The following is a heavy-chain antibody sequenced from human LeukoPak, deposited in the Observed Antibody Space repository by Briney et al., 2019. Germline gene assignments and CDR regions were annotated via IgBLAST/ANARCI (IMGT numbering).Heavy chain of an antibody. J-gene: IGHJ5*02. Sequence: SETLSLTCAVYGGSFSGYYWSWIRQPPGKGLEWIGEINHSGSTNYNPSLKSRVTISVDTSKNQFSLKLSSVTAADTAVYYCARDRIMITFGGAIVMTGFDPWGQGTLVTVSS. CDR2: INHSGST. V-gene: IGHV4-34*01. D-gene: IGHD3-16*02. CDR1: GGSFSGYY. CDR3: ARDRIMITFGGAIVMTGFDP.